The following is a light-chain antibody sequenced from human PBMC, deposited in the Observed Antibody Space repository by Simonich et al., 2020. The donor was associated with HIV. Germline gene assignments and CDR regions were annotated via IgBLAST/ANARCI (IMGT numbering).Light chain of an antibody. Sequence: DIQMTQSPSTMSASLGDRVTIPCRASQNVSTWVACYQQKPGKDPKLLIYKASSLESGVPLRFSGSGFGTEFTLTISSLQPDDFATYYCQQYNNYRTFGQGTKVEIK. CDR3: QQYNNYRT. J-gene: IGKJ1*01. CDR2: KAS. V-gene: IGKV1-5*03. CDR1: QNVSTW.